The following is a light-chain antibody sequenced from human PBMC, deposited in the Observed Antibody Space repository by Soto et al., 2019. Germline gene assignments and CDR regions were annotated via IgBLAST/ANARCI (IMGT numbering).Light chain of an antibody. CDR3: QQYYNTPYT. Sequence: DIVVTQSPDSLAVSLGERATINCKSSQSVLYSSNNKDYLAWYQQKPGQPPKLLIYWASTRESGVPDRFSGSGSGTDFTLTISSLQAEDVAVYYFQQYYNTPYTFGQGTKLEIK. V-gene: IGKV4-1*01. J-gene: IGKJ2*01. CDR1: QSVLYSSNNKDY. CDR2: WAS.